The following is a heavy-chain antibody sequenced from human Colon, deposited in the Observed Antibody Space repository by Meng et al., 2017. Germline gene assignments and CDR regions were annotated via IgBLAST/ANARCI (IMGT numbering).Heavy chain of an antibody. CDR2: INPNSGGT. CDR3: ARDSAVAGMEMDV. CDR1: GYTFTGYY. Sequence: ASVKVSCKASGYTFTGYYMHWVRQAPGQGLEWMGRINPNSGGTNYAQKFQGRVTMTRDTSISTAYMELSRLRSGDTAVYYCARDSAVAGMEMDVWGQGTTVTVSS. D-gene: IGHD6-19*01. J-gene: IGHJ6*02. V-gene: IGHV1-2*06.